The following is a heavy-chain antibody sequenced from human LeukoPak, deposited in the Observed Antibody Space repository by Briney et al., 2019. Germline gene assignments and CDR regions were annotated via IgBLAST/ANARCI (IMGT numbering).Heavy chain of an antibody. V-gene: IGHV4-4*02. CDR3: AREGYYDSSGYYG. J-gene: IGHJ4*02. CDR2: IYHSGST. D-gene: IGHD3-22*01. Sequence: PSETLSLTCAVSGGSISSSNWWSWVRQPPGKGLEWIGEIYHSGSTNYNPSLKSRVTISVDKSKNQFSLKRSSVTAADTAVYYCAREGYYDSSGYYGWGQGTLVTVSS. CDR1: GGSISSSNW.